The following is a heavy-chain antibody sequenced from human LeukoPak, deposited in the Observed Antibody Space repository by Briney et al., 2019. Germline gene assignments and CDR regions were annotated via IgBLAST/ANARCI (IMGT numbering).Heavy chain of an antibody. CDR1: GGSISSGGYS. V-gene: IGHV4-30-2*01. CDR2: IYHSGST. D-gene: IGHD3-22*01. CDR3: ARQGVKKTMIVVVTKYYFDY. Sequence: SETLSLTRAVSGGSISSGGYSWSWIRQPPGKGLEWIGYIYHSGSTYYNPSLKSRVTISVDRSKNQFSLKLSSVTAADTAVYYCARQGVKKTMIVVVTKYYFDYWGQGTLVTVS. J-gene: IGHJ4*02.